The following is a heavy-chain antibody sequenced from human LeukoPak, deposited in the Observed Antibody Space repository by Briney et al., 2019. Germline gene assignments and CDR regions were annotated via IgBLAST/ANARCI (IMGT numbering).Heavy chain of an antibody. CDR1: GGSISSNY. D-gene: IGHD3-10*01. CDR3: ASGDRVANFDF. CDR2: IYDNGYSAST. J-gene: IGHJ4*02. Sequence: PSETLSLTCTVSGGSISSNYWSWIRQPPGKGLEWIGNIYDNGYSASTNYNPSLKSRVTISVDTSKNQFSLNLNSVTAADTAIYYCASGDRVANFDFGGQGTLVTVSS. V-gene: IGHV4-59*01.